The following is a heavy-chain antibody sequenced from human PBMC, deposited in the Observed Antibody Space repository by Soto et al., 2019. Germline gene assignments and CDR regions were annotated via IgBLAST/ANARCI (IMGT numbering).Heavy chain of an antibody. CDR2: IWYDGSNQ. V-gene: IGHV3-33*01. CDR1: GFTFSTYG. CDR3: ARDLGAFNYGSAYFDY. Sequence: LRLSCAPSGFTFSTYGMHWVRQAPGKGLEWVAVIWYDGSNQYYADSVKGRFTISRDNSKNMLYLQMNSLRAEDTAVYYCARDLGAFNYGSAYFDYWGQGTPVTVSS. J-gene: IGHJ4*02. D-gene: IGHD3-10*01.